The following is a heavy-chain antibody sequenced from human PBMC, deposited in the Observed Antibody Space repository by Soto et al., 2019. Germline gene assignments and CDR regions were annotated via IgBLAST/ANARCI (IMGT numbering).Heavy chain of an antibody. CDR3: ARDFLVDISTHIPQEYTARKCFDY. CDR1: GYTFNGYY. D-gene: IGHD5-12*01. V-gene: IGHV1-2*04. Sequence: GVSVKVSCKASGYTFNGYYMHWVRQSPGQGLEWMGWINPNSGGTNYAQKFQGWVTMTRDTSISTAYMELSRLRSDDTAVYYCARDFLVDISTHIPQEYTARKCFDYWGQGTLVTVSS. CDR2: INPNSGGT. J-gene: IGHJ4*02.